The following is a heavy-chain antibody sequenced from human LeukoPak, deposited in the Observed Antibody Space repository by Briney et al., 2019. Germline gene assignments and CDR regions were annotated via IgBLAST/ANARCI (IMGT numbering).Heavy chain of an antibody. D-gene: IGHD1-14*01. Sequence: PSETLSLTCTVSGGSISRSSYYWGWIRQPPGKGLEWIGSIYYSGSTYYNPSLKSRVAISVDTSKNQFSLQLNSVTPEDTAVYYCARDTGVRPRVAHFDYWGQGTLVTVSS. CDR3: ARDTGVRPRVAHFDY. CDR2: IYYSGST. J-gene: IGHJ4*02. CDR1: GGSISRSSYY. V-gene: IGHV4-39*02.